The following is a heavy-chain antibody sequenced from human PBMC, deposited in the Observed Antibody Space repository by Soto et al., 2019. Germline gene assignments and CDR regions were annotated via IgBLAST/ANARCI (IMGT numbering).Heavy chain of an antibody. V-gene: IGHV1-69*06. CDR1: GGTFSSYA. CDR3: ARGAEDIVVVPAAIPHGWFDP. CDR2: IIPIFGTA. D-gene: IGHD2-2*01. J-gene: IGHJ5*02. Sequence: ASVKVSCKASGGTFSSYAISWVRQAPGQGLEWMGGIIPIFGTANYAQKFQGRVTITADKSTSTAYMELSSLRSEDTAVYYCARGAEDIVVVPAAIPHGWFDPWGQGTLVTVPS.